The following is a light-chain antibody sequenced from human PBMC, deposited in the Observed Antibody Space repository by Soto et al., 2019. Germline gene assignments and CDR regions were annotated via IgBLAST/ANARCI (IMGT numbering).Light chain of an antibody. V-gene: IGLV2-14*01. J-gene: IGLJ2*01. Sequence: QSALTQPPSVSGSPGQSVTISCTGTSSDVGGYNYVSWYQQHPGKAPKLMIYDVSNRPSGVSNRFSGSKSGNTAALTISGLQADDEDDYYCSSYTSSSNLNVVFGGGTKLTVL. CDR2: DVS. CDR1: SSDVGGYNY. CDR3: SSYTSSSNLNVV.